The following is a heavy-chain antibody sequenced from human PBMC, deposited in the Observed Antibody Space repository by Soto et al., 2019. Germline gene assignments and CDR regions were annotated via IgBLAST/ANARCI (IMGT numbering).Heavy chain of an antibody. Sequence: SVKVSCKASGGTFSSYAISWVRQAPGQGLEWMGGIIPIFGTANYAQKFQGRVTITADESTSTAYMELSSLRSEDTAVYYCARVLSAGISSGHTGGLYYLDYWGQGTLVTVSS. V-gene: IGHV1-69*13. D-gene: IGHD6-19*01. CDR3: ARVLSAGISSGHTGGLYYLDY. J-gene: IGHJ4*02. CDR1: GGTFSSYA. CDR2: IIPIFGTA.